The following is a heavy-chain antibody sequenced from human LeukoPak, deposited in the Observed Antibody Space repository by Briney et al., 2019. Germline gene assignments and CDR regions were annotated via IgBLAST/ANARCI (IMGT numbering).Heavy chain of an antibody. CDR1: GFTFSSYG. CDR3: TTLYGGSLDY. J-gene: IGHJ4*02. V-gene: IGHV3-30*03. CDR2: ISYDESNK. Sequence: GGSLRLSCAASGFTFSSYGMHWVRQAPGKGLEWVAVISYDESNKYYADSVKGRFTISRDNSKNTLYLQMNSLRAEDTAVYYCTTLYGGSLDYWGQGTLVTVSS. D-gene: IGHD5-12*01.